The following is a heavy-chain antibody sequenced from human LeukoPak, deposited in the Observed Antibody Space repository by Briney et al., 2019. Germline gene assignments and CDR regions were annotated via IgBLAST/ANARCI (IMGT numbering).Heavy chain of an antibody. CDR2: ISGDGSNR. J-gene: IGHJ4*02. Sequence: GGSLRLSCAASGFTFSPYWIHWVRQAPGKGLMWVSIISGDGSNRRYADSVKGRFTISRDNSKNTLSLQMHSLRAEDTAVYYCAKVSYHYYGSGSYVLDYWGQGTLVTVSS. CDR3: AKVSYHYYGSGSYVLDY. D-gene: IGHD3-10*01. V-gene: IGHV3-74*01. CDR1: GFTFSPYW.